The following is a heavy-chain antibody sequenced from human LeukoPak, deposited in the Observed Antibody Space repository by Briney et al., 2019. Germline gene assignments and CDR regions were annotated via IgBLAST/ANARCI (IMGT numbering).Heavy chain of an antibody. J-gene: IGHJ4*02. Sequence: PGGSLRLSCAASGFTFSSYGMHWVRQAPGKGLEWVAFIAYDGSNKYYADSVKGRFTISRDNSKNTLFTQKNSLRAEDTAVYYCASQDGYNLREIYYLDYWVQGTLASVSS. CDR3: ASQDGYNLREIYYLDY. CDR1: GFTFSSYG. D-gene: IGHD5-24*01. V-gene: IGHV3-30*19. CDR2: IAYDGSNK.